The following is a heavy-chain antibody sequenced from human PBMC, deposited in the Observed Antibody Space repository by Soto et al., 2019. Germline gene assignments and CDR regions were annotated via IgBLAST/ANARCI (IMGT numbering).Heavy chain of an antibody. D-gene: IGHD3-22*01. V-gene: IGHV1-69*13. J-gene: IGHJ4*02. CDR1: GGTFSRYA. Sequence: SVKVSCKASGGTFSRYALSWVRQAPGRGPEWMGGIVPLFGTANYAQKFQGRVTITADESTSTAYMEVSSLRSEDTAVYYCARGAYYDSGGYYFFFCGQGTLVTVSS. CDR2: IVPLFGTA. CDR3: ARGAYYDSGGYYFFF.